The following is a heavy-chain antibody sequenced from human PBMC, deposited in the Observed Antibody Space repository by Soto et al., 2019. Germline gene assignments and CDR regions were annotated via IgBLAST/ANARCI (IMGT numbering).Heavy chain of an antibody. CDR1: GFTFSSYE. V-gene: IGHV3-48*03. J-gene: IGHJ4*02. D-gene: IGHD1-26*01. CDR2: ISSSGSTI. Sequence: LRLSCAASGFTFSSYEMNWVRQAPGKGLEWVSYISSSGSTIYYADSVKGRFTISRDNAKNSLYLQMNSLRAEDTAVYYCARDLAQDSGSYSPYFDYWGQGTLVTVSS. CDR3: ARDLAQDSGSYSPYFDY.